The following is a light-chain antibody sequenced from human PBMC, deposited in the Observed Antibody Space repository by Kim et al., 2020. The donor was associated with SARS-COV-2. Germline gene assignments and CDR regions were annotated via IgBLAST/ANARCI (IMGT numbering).Light chain of an antibody. CDR2: VGTGGIVG. CDR3: GADHGSGSNFVCV. J-gene: IGLJ3*02. CDR1: SGYSNYK. Sequence: CTGSSGYSNYKVDWYQQRPGKGPRFEMRVGTGGIVGSKGDGIPDRFSVLGSGLNRYLTIKNIQEEDESDYHCGADHGSGSNFVCVFGGGTQLTVL. V-gene: IGLV9-49*01.